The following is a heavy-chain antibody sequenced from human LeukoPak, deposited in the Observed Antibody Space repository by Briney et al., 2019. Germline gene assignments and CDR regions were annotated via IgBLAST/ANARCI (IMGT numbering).Heavy chain of an antibody. CDR1: GFTFSNAW. J-gene: IGHJ4*02. CDR2: IKSKTDGGTT. CDR3: TRRYCSGGTCSVDY. Sequence: PGGSLRLSCAASGFTFSNAWVSWVRQAPGKGLEWVGRIKSKTDGGTTDYASPVKGRFTISRDGSKYTLYLQMNSLKTEDTAVYYCTRRYCSGGTCSVDYWGQGTLVTVSS. V-gene: IGHV3-15*01. D-gene: IGHD2-15*01.